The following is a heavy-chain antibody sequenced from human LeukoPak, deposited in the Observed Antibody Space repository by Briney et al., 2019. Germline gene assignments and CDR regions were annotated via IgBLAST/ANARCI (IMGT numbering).Heavy chain of an antibody. D-gene: IGHD3-22*01. CDR1: GFTFSSYS. V-gene: IGHV3-30*03. CDR2: ISYDGSNK. Sequence: GGSLRLSCAASGFTFSSYSMNWVRQAPGKGLEWVAVISYDGSNKYYADSVKGRFTISRDNSKNTLYLQMNSLRAEDTAVYYCARDRDSSGYYAYYFDYWGQGTLVTVSS. J-gene: IGHJ4*02. CDR3: ARDRDSSGYYAYYFDY.